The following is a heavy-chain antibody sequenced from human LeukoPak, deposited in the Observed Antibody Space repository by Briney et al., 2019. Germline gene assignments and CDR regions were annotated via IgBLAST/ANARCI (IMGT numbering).Heavy chain of an antibody. J-gene: IGHJ4*02. CDR2: INPNSGGT. V-gene: IGHV1-2*02. Sequence: ASVKVSCKASGYTFTSYDINWVRQAPGQGLEWMGWINPNSGGTNYAQKFQGRVTLTRDTSISTAYMELSRLRSDDTAVYYCARNRDGLGYWGQGTLVTVSS. D-gene: IGHD5-24*01. CDR1: GYTFTSYD. CDR3: ARNRDGLGY.